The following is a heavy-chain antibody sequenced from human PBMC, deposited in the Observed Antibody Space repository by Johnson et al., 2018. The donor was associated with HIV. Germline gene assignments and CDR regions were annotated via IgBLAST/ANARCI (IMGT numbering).Heavy chain of an antibody. J-gene: IGHJ3*02. CDR2: IYSGGST. CDR3: AREIIAARPSAFDI. Sequence: VQLVESGGGLVQPGGSLRLSCAASGFTVSSNYMSWVSQAPGKGLEWVSVIYSGGSTYYADSVKGRFTISRDNSKNTLYLQMNSLRAEDTAVYYCAREIIAARPSAFDIWGQGTMVTVSS. CDR1: GFTVSSNY. D-gene: IGHD6-6*01. V-gene: IGHV3-66*02.